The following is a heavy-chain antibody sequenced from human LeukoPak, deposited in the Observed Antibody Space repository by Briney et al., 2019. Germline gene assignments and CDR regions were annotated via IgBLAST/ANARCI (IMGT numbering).Heavy chain of an antibody. V-gene: IGHV3-33*01. J-gene: IGHJ5*02. D-gene: IGHD6-19*01. CDR3: ARCVGCSGSSGWYWFDP. CDR2: IWYDGSNK. CDR1: GFTFSRHG. Sequence: GGSLRLSCAASGFTFSRHGMHWVRQAPGKGLEWVAVIWYDGSNKYYADSVKGRFTISRDNSKNTLYLQMNSLRAEDTAVYYCARCVGCSGSSGWYWFDPWGQGTLVTVSS.